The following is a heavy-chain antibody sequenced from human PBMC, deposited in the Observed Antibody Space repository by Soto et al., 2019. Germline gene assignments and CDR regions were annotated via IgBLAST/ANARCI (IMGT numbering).Heavy chain of an antibody. J-gene: IGHJ1*01. CDR3: ATLPPRIVVTVLPMPS. V-gene: IGHV4-34*01. CDR2: INHRGSI. Sequence: PSDTLSLTCAVSGASISVYDWSWIRHSPGKGLEWIGQINHRGSIRYSPSLESRLTISLDTSKNQFSLRLSSVTAADTAVYYCATLPPRIVVTVLPMPSWGQGTLVTVSS. CDR1: GASISVYD. D-gene: IGHD2-15*01.